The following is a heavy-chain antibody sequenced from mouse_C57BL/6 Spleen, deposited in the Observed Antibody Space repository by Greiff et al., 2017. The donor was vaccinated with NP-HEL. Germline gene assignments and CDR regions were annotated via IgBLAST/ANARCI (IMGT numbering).Heavy chain of an antibody. Sequence: VQLVESGAELVRPGASVTLSCKASGYTFTDYEMHWVKQTPVHGLEWIGAIDPETGGTAYNQKFKGKAILTADKSSSTAYMELRSLTSEDSAVYYCTRGAIYDGDYWGQGTTLTVSS. V-gene: IGHV1-15*01. CDR2: IDPETGGT. CDR3: TRGAIYDGDY. CDR1: GYTFTDYE. D-gene: IGHD2-3*01. J-gene: IGHJ2*01.